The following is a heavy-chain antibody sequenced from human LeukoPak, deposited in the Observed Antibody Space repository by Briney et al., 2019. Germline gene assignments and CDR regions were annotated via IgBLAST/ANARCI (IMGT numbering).Heavy chain of an antibody. D-gene: IGHD3-16*01. V-gene: IGHV1-2*06. J-gene: IGHJ4*02. CDR2: INPNSGGT. Sequence: ASVKVSCKASGYTFTGYYIHWVRQAPGQGLERMGRINPNSGGTNYAQRFQGRVTMTRDTSISTAYMDLSRLRSDDTALYYCARRRGEPNVFDYWGQGTLVTVSS. CDR3: ARRRGEPNVFDY. CDR1: GYTFTGYY.